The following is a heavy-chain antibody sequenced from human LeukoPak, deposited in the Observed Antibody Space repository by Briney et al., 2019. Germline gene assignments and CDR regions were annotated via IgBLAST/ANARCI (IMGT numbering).Heavy chain of an antibody. CDR3: ARGSIAVAGITCY. J-gene: IGHJ4*02. V-gene: IGHV3-30*04. D-gene: IGHD6-19*01. CDR2: ISYDGSNK. CDR1: GFTFNSYA. Sequence: PGRSLRLSCAASGFTFNSYAMHWVRQAPGKGLEWVAVISYDGSNKYYADSVKGRFTISRDNSKNTLYLQMNSMRAEDTAVYYCARGSIAVAGITCYWGQGTLVTVSS.